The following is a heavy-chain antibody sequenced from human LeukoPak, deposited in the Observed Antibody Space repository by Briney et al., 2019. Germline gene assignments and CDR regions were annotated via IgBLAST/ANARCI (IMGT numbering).Heavy chain of an antibody. V-gene: IGHV4-59*01. CDR3: ARFSSGSYWYFDY. J-gene: IGHJ4*02. Sequence: SETLSLTCTVSGGSISSYYWSWIRQPPGKGLEWIGYIYYSGSTNYNPSPKSRVTISVDTSKNQFSLKLSSVTAADTAVYYCARFSSGSYWYFDYWGQGTLVTVSS. D-gene: IGHD1-26*01. CDR2: IYYSGST. CDR1: GGSISSYY.